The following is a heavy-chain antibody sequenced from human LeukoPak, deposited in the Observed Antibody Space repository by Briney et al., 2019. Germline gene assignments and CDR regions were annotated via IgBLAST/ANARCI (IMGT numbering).Heavy chain of an antibody. J-gene: IGHJ4*02. CDR3: AKTDIVVVPAAMTFDY. V-gene: IGHV3-23*01. CDR2: ISGSGGSR. D-gene: IGHD2-2*01. CDR1: GFTFSSYA. Sequence: GGSLRLSCAASGFTFSSYAMSWVRQAPGKGLEWVSAISGSGGSRYYADSVKGRFTISRDNSKNTLYLQMNSLRAEDTAVYYCAKTDIVVVPAAMTFDYWGQGTLVTVSS.